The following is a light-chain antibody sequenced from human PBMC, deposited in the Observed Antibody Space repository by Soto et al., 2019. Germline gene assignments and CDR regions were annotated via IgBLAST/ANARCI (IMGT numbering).Light chain of an antibody. J-gene: IGKJ1*01. CDR1: QVIRND. V-gene: IGKV1-6*01. CDR3: LHDHNYPWT. Sequence: AIQMTQALSSMSASVGDRVTITCRASQVIRNDLGWYQQKPGKAPKLLIYGASNLQSGVASRFSGSGSGTDFTLTITSLQPEDFATYYCLHDHNYPWTFGQGTKVDIK. CDR2: GAS.